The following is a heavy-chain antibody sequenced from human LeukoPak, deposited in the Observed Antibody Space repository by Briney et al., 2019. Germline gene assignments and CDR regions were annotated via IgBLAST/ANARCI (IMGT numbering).Heavy chain of an antibody. CDR2: ISSSSSTI. CDR3: ARGWLVFDY. CDR1: GFTFSSCS. J-gene: IGHJ4*02. Sequence: GGSLRLSCAASGFTFSSCSMNWVRQAPGKGLEWVSYISSSSSTIYYADSVKGRFTISRDNAKNSLYLQMNSLRAEDTAVYYCARGWLVFDYWGQGTLVTVSS. V-gene: IGHV3-48*04. D-gene: IGHD6-19*01.